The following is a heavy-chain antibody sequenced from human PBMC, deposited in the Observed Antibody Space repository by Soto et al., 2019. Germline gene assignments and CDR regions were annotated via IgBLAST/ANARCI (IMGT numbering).Heavy chain of an antibody. V-gene: IGHV1-69*13. CDR2: IIPFFGSP. J-gene: IGHJ5*02. CDR3: ARAIVPRFNWFDP. CDR1: AGTFNNYA. D-gene: IGHD1-26*01. Sequence: ASVKVSCKASAGTFNNYAIAWVRQAPGQGLEWMGGIIPFFGSPKYSQKFQNRVTITVEESTSTSYMNLTGLRSDDTAVYYRARAIVPRFNWFDPWGQGTLVTVSS.